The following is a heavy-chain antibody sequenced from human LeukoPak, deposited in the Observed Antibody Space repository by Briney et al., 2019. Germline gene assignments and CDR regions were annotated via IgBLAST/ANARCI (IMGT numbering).Heavy chain of an antibody. CDR3: ARGQVPAARGYNWFDP. V-gene: IGHV4-34*01. D-gene: IGHD2-2*01. Sequence: PSETLSLTCAVYGWSFNDYYWNWIRQPPGKGLEWIGEINARGDTNYNPSLESRVTISVDTSKKQFSLRLTSMIAADTALYYCARGQVPAARGYNWFDPWGQGPLVTVSS. CDR2: INARGDT. J-gene: IGHJ5*02. CDR1: GWSFNDYY.